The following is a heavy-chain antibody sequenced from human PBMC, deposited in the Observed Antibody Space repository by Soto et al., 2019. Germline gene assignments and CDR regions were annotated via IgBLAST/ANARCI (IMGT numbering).Heavy chain of an antibody. CDR3: AKDSGYDIINDY. D-gene: IGHD5-12*01. Sequence: GGSLRLSCAASGFSFTNFAMSWVRQAPGKGLEWVAAISGSGGSTYYADSVKGRFTISRDNSKNTLYLQMNSLRAEDTAVYYCAKDSGYDIINDYWGQGTLVTVSS. CDR2: ISGSGGST. CDR1: GFSFTNFA. V-gene: IGHV3-23*01. J-gene: IGHJ4*02.